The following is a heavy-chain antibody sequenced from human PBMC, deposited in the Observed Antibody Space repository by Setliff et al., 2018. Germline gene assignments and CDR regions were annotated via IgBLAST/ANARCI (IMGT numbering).Heavy chain of an antibody. D-gene: IGHD6-13*01. Sequence: GGSLRLSCAASGFTFSTHSMNWVRQAPGKGLEWVSSISRSSTYIYYADSMKGRFTISRDNAKNSLYLQMNSLRAEDTAVYYCASAGHSGSWYPFDAFHIWGQGTMVTVSS. CDR2: ISRSSTYI. V-gene: IGHV3-21*01. CDR3: ASAGHSGSWYPFDAFHI. CDR1: GFTFSTHS. J-gene: IGHJ3*02.